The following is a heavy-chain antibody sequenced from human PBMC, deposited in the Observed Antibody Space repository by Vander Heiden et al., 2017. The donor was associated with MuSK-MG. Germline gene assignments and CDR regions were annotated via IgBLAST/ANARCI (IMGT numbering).Heavy chain of an antibody. D-gene: IGHD3-16*01. CDR3: ARDTPRRGVLIMRDDY. J-gene: IGHJ4*02. CDR1: GYTFTSDG. Sequence: QVQLVQSGAEVKKPGASVKVSCKASGYTFTSDGISWVRQAPGQGLEWMGWISAYNGNTNYAQKLQGRVTMTTDTSTSTAYMELRSLRSDDTAVYYCARDTPRRGVLIMRDDYWGQGTLVTVSS. V-gene: IGHV1-18*01. CDR2: ISAYNGNT.